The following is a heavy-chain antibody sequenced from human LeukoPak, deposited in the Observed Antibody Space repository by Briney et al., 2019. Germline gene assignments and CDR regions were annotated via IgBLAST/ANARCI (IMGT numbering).Heavy chain of an antibody. CDR1: GFTFSSYA. V-gene: IGHV3-30-3*01. J-gene: IGHJ4*02. CDR2: ISYDGSNK. D-gene: IGHD2-2*02. CDR3: ARARFSYCSSSSCYTFDN. Sequence: PGGSLRLSCAASGFTFSSYAMHWVRQAPGKGLEWVAVISYDGSNKYYVDSVKGRFTISRDNSKNTLYLQMNSLSSEDTAVYYCARARFSYCSSSSCYTFDNWGQGTLVTVSS.